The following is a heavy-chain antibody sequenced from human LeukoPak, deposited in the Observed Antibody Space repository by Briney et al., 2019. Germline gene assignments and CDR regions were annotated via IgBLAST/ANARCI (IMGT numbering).Heavy chain of an antibody. CDR1: GFTFSSYG. CDR2: IWYDGSNK. J-gene: IGHJ4*02. CDR3: ARDSSGYSHGLGY. V-gene: IGHV3-33*01. Sequence: GGSLRLSCAASGFTFSSYGMHWVRQAPGKGLEWVAVIWYDGSNKYYADSVKGRFTISRDNAKNSLYLQMNSLRAEDTALYYRARDSSGYSHGLGYWGQGTLVTVSS. D-gene: IGHD3-22*01.